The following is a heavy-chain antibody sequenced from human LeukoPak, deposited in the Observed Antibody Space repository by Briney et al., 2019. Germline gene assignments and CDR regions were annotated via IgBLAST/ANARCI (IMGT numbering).Heavy chain of an antibody. CDR3: AKDGLRCSGTSCHDDAFDI. J-gene: IGHJ3*02. CDR2: VSGSGGST. CDR1: GFTFSSYA. Sequence: GGSLRLSSAASGFTFSSYAMTWVRQAPGKGLEWVSGVSGSGGSTYYADSVKGRFTISRDTSRSTLFLQMNSLRAEDTAVYYCAKDGLRCSGTSCHDDAFDIWGQGTMVTVSS. V-gene: IGHV3-23*01. D-gene: IGHD2-2*01.